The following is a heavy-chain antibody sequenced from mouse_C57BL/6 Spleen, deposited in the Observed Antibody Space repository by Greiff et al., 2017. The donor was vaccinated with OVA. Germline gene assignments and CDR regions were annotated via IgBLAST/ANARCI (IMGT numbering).Heavy chain of an antibody. V-gene: IGHV1-69*01. D-gene: IGHD2-1*01. CDR3: ARRGWGGNYVGFAY. CDR1: GYTFTSYW. Sequence: VQLQQPGAELVMPGASVKLSCKASGYTFTSYWMHWVKQRPGQGLEWIGEIDPSDSYTNYNQKFKGKSTLTVDKSSSTAYMQLSSLRSEDSAVYYCARRGWGGNYVGFAYWGQGTLVTVSA. J-gene: IGHJ3*01. CDR2: IDPSDSYT.